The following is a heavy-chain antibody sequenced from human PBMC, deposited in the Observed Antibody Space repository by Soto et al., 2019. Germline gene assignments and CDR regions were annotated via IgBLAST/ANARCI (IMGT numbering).Heavy chain of an antibody. V-gene: IGHV1-8*01. CDR3: ARDPVDTALVTGKPYYYYGMDV. J-gene: IGHJ6*02. CDR2: MNPNSGNT. CDR1: GYTFTSYD. Sequence: GASVKVSCKASGYTFTSYDINWVRQATGQGLEWMGWMNPNSGNTGYAQKFQGRVTMTRNTSISTAYMELSSLRSEDTAVYYCARDPVDTALVTGKPYYYYGMDVWGQGTTVTVSS. D-gene: IGHD5-18*01.